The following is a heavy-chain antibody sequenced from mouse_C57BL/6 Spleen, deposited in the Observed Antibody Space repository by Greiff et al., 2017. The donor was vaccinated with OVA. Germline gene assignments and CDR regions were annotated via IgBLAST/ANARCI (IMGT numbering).Heavy chain of an antibody. J-gene: IGHJ2*01. CDR3: ARDPNYGSSSGYFDY. CDR2: ISDGGSYT. CDR1: GFTFSSYA. V-gene: IGHV5-4*01. D-gene: IGHD1-1*01. Sequence: DVQLVESGGGLVKPGGSLQLSCAASGFTFSSYAMSWVRQTPEKRLEWVATISDGGSYTYYPDNVKGRFTISRDNAKNNLYLQMSHLKSEDTAMYYCARDPNYGSSSGYFDYWGQGTTLTVSS.